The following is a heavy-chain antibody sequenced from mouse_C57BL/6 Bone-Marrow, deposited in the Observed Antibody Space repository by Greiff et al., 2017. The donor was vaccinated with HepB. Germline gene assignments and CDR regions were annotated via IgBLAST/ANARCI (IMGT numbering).Heavy chain of an antibody. J-gene: IGHJ3*01. V-gene: IGHV1-19*01. CDR3: ARCSNPAWFAY. CDR2: INPYNGGT. CDR1: GYTFTDYY. D-gene: IGHD2-5*01. Sequence: VQLQQSGPVLVKPGASVKMSCKASGYTFTDYYMNWVKQSHGKRLEWIGVINPYNGGTSYNQKFKGKATLTVDKSSSTAYMELNSLTSEDSAVYYCARCSNPAWFAYWGQGTLVTVSA.